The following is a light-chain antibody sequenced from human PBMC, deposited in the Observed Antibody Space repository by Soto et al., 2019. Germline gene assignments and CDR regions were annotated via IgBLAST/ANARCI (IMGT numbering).Light chain of an antibody. J-gene: IGLJ1*01. CDR1: SSDVGSYNL. Sequence: QSAVTQPASVSGSPGQSITISCTGTSSDVGSYNLVSWYQQHPGKAPKLMIYEVTKRPSGVSNRFSGSKSGNTASLTISGLQAEDEADYFCCSFAGSPYVFGTGTKVTVL. V-gene: IGLV2-23*02. CDR2: EVT. CDR3: CSFAGSPYV.